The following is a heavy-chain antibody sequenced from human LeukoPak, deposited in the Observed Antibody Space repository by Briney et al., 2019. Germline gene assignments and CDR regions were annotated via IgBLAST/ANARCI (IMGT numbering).Heavy chain of an antibody. D-gene: IGHD3-22*01. CDR1: GYTFTSYG. CDR3: ARENDSRSSYYYYGMDV. V-gene: IGHV1-18*01. Sequence: GASVKVSCKASGYTFTSYGISWVRQAPGQGLEWMGWISAYNGNTNYAQKLQGRVTMTTDTSTSTAYMELRSLRSDDTAVYYCARENDSRSSYYYYGMDVWGQGTTVTVSS. CDR2: ISAYNGNT. J-gene: IGHJ6*02.